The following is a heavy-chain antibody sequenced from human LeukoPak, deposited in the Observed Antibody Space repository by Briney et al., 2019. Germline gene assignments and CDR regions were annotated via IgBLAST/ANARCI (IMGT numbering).Heavy chain of an antibody. V-gene: IGHV4-59*08. CDR1: GGSITSYY. D-gene: IGHD3-10*01. J-gene: IGHJ6*02. CDR2: FYYSGST. CDR3: ARGGDEVMVLGPAAHGMDV. Sequence: SETLSLTCTVSGGSITSYYWSWIRQPPGKGLEYIGYFYYSGSTNYNPSLKGRVTISADTSKNQLSLKVTSVTAADTAVYYCARGGDEVMVLGPAAHGMDVWGQGTTVTVSS.